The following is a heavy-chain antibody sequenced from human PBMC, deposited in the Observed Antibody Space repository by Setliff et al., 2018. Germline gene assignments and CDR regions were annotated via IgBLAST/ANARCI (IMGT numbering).Heavy chain of an antibody. D-gene: IGHD3-16*02. CDR2: IYYSGST. J-gene: IGHJ4*02. CDR1: GGSISSYY. V-gene: IGHV4-59*01. Sequence: SETLSLTCTVSGGSISSYYWSWIRQPPGKGLEWIGYIYYSGSTNHNPSLKSRVTISVNTSKNQFSLKLSSVTAADTAVYYCARESPLDDYVWGSYRSYYFDYWGQGTLVTVSS. CDR3: ARESPLDDYVWGSYRSYYFDY.